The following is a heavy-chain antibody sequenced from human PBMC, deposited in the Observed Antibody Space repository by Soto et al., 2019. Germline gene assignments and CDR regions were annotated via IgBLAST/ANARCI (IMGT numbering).Heavy chain of an antibody. V-gene: IGHV3-7*03. Sequence: EVQLVESGGGLVQPGGSLRLSCAASGFTFSSYWMSWVRQAPGKGLEWVANIKQDGSEKYYVDSVKGRFTISRDNAKNSLYLQMNSLRAEDTAVYYCARRAGIAARPYYYYGMDVWGQGTTVTVSS. CDR1: GFTFSSYW. CDR3: ARRAGIAARPYYYYGMDV. D-gene: IGHD6-6*01. CDR2: IKQDGSEK. J-gene: IGHJ6*02.